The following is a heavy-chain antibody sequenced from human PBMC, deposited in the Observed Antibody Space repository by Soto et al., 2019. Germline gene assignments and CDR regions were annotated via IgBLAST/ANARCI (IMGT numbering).Heavy chain of an antibody. V-gene: IGHV3-7*01. CDR3: AREGYCSGGSCYSVFDYYGMDV. CDR2: IKQDGSEK. J-gene: IGHJ6*02. CDR1: GFTFSSYW. D-gene: IGHD2-15*01. Sequence: EVQLVESGGGLVQPGGSLRLSCADSGFTFSSYWMSWVRQAPGKGLEWVANIKQDGSEKYYVDSVKGRFTISRDNAKNSLYLQMNSLRAEDTAVYYCAREGYCSGGSCYSVFDYYGMDVWGQGTTVTVSS.